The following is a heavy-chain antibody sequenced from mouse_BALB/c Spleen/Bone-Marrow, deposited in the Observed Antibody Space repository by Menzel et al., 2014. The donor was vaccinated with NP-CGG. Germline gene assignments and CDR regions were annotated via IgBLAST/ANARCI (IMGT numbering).Heavy chain of an antibody. D-gene: IGHD1-1*01. CDR3: TRYYSWYFDV. CDR1: GYTFTSYW. V-gene: IGHV1S81*02. Sequence: QVQLQQPGAELVKPGPSVKLSRKPSGYTFTSYWIHWVKQRPGQGLEWIGEINPVNGRNDYNEKFKNKATLTVDKSSSTAYMQLSSLTSEDSAVYYCTRYYSWYFDVWGAGTTVTVSS. CDR2: INPVNGRN. J-gene: IGHJ1*01.